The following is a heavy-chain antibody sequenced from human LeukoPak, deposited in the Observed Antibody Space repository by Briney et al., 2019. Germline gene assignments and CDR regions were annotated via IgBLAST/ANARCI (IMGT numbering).Heavy chain of an antibody. CDR3: ARKATGFDY. D-gene: IGHD1-26*01. V-gene: IGHV1-69*13. CDR2: IIPIFGTA. Sequence: SVKVSCKASGYTFTGYYMHWVRQAPGQGLEWMGGIIPIFGTANYAQKFQGRVTITADESTSTAYMELSSLRSEDTAVYYCARKATGFDYWGQGTLVTVSS. J-gene: IGHJ4*02. CDR1: GYTFTGYY.